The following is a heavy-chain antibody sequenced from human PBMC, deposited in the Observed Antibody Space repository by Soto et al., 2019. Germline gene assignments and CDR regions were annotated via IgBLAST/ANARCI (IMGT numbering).Heavy chain of an antibody. Sequence: QVQLIQSEAEVKKPGSSVRVSCTASGGIFGSHGFSWVRQAPGQRLEWVGGFIPIFRTLTYTEKFQARVRIAADESTNTVYLDLSSLTSEDTAVYYCVRDRRSYYSDPHDEFVASDYELWGQGTMVSVSS. CDR3: VRDRRSYYSDPHDEFVASDYEL. J-gene: IGHJ3*01. CDR2: FIPIFRTL. CDR1: GGIFGSHG. D-gene: IGHD3-22*01. V-gene: IGHV1-69*01.